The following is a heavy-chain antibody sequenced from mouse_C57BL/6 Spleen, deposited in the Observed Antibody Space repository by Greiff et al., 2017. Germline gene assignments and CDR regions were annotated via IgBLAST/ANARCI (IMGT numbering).Heavy chain of an antibody. Sequence: EVKLMESGGGLVQSGRSLRLSCATSGFTFSDFYMEWVRQAPGKGLEWIAASRNKANDYTTEYSASVKGRFIVSRDTSQSILYLQMNALRAEDTAIYYCARDADYASDGYFDVWGTGTTVTVSS. V-gene: IGHV7-1*01. CDR2: SRNKANDYTT. D-gene: IGHD1-1*01. J-gene: IGHJ1*03. CDR1: GFTFSDFY. CDR3: ARDADYASDGYFDV.